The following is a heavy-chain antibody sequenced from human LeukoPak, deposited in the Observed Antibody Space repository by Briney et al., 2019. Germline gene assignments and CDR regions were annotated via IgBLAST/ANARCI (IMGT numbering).Heavy chain of an antibody. CDR2: IYTSGST. CDR3: ARDRGSSATDY. Sequence: PSETLSLTCTVSGASVSTRNYYWSWIRQPAGKGLEWIGRIYTSGSTNYNPSLKSRVTMSVDTSKNQFSLKLSSVTAADTAVYYCARDRGSSATDYWGQGTLVTVSS. CDR1: GASVSTRNYY. D-gene: IGHD6-6*01. V-gene: IGHV4-61*02. J-gene: IGHJ4*02.